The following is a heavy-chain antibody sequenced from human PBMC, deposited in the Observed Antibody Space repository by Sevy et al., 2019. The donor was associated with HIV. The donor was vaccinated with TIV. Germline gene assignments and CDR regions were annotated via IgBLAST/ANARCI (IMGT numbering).Heavy chain of an antibody. CDR3: ARQGGIVDRAFDN. CDR1: GGSISRSSYD. D-gene: IGHD2-21*01. Sequence: SETLSLTCTVSGGSISRSSYDWGWIRQPPGKGLEWIGGMFFSGNTYYNPSLKSRVTIFVDRSKNQISLRLTSVTAADTAVYYCARQGGIVDRAFDNWGQGTLVTVSS. CDR2: MFFSGNT. V-gene: IGHV4-39*01. J-gene: IGHJ4*02.